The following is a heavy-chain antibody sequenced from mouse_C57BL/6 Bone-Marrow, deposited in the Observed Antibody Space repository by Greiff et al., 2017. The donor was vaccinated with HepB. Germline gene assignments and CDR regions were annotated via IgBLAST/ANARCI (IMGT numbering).Heavy chain of an antibody. J-gene: IGHJ2*01. CDR2: IDPNSGGT. CDR3: ARPIEVYYGSSYGY. CDR1: GYTFTSYW. D-gene: IGHD1-1*01. V-gene: IGHV1-72*01. Sequence: QVQLQPGAELVKPGASVKLSCKASGYTFTSYWMHWVKQRPGRGLEWIGRIDPNSGGTKYNEKFKSKATLTVDKPSSTAYMQLSSLTSEDSAVYYCARPIEVYYGSSYGYWGQGTTLTVSS.